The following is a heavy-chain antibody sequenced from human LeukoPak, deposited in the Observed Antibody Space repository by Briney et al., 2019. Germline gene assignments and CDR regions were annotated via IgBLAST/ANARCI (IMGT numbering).Heavy chain of an antibody. Sequence: GGSLRLSCAASGFTFSSYAMSWVRQAPGKGLEWVSSISSSGSYIYYSDSVKGRFTISRDNAKSSLYLQMNSLRAEDTAVYYCARIRTGTDYWGQGTLVTVSS. V-gene: IGHV3-21*01. J-gene: IGHJ4*02. CDR2: ISSSGSYI. CDR1: GFTFSSYA. CDR3: ARIRTGTDY. D-gene: IGHD1-14*01.